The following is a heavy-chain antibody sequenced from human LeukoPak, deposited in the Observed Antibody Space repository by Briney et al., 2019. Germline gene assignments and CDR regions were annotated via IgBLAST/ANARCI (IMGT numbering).Heavy chain of an antibody. V-gene: IGHV1-18*01. D-gene: IGHD6-6*01. Sequence: ASVKVSCKASGYTFTSYGISWVRQAPGQGLEWMGWISAYNGNTNYAQKLQGRVTMTTDTSTSTACMELRSLRSDDTAVYYCAREEGAGIAARTSSLISWFDPWGQGTLVTVSS. CDR2: ISAYNGNT. J-gene: IGHJ5*02. CDR3: AREEGAGIAARTSSLISWFDP. CDR1: GYTFTSYG.